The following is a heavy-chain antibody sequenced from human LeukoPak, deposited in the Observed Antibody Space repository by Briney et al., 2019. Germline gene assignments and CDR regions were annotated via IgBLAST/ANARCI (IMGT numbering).Heavy chain of an antibody. Sequence: SETLSLTCAVYGGSFSSYYWSWIRQPPGKGLEWIGYVYYGGSTNYNPSLKSRVTISLDTSKNQFSLRLTSVTAADTAVYYCAKDGATVTTGDFDYWGQGTLVTVSS. CDR2: VYYGGST. CDR1: GGSFSSYY. J-gene: IGHJ4*02. CDR3: AKDGATVTTGDFDY. V-gene: IGHV4-59*13. D-gene: IGHD4-11*01.